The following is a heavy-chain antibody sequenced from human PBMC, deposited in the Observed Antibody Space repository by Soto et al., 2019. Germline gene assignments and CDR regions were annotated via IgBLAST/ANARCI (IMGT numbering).Heavy chain of an antibody. J-gene: IGHJ6*02. CDR1: GGTFSSYA. CDR2: IIPIFGTA. D-gene: IGHD3-3*01. CDR3: ARDPPGYDFWSGYAYYYYYGMDV. V-gene: IGHV1-69*13. Sequence: ASVKVSCKASGGTFSSYAISWVRQAPGQGLEWMGGIIPIFGTANYAQKFQGRVTITADESTSTAYMELSSLRSEDTAVYYCARDPPGYDFWSGYAYYYYYGMDVWGQGTTVTVSS.